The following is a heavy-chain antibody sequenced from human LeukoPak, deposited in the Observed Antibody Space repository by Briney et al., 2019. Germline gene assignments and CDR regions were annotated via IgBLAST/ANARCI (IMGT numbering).Heavy chain of an antibody. CDR3: ARFTITMTVVVPNFEY. V-gene: IGHV3-7*01. D-gene: IGHD3-22*01. CDR2: IKQDGSEK. Sequence: GRSLRLSCAASGFTFSSYAMHWVRQAPGKGLEWVANIKQDGSEKYYVDSVKGRFTIPRDNAKNSLYLQMNSLRAEGTAVYYCARFTITMTVVVPNFEYWGQGTLVTVSS. J-gene: IGHJ4*02. CDR1: GFTFSSYA.